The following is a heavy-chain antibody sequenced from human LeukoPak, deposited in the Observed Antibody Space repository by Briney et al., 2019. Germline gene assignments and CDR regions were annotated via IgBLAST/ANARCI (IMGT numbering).Heavy chain of an antibody. CDR2: ISYDGSNK. CDR1: GFTFSTFG. J-gene: IGHJ3*02. Sequence: GGSLRLSCAASGFTFSTFGMHWVRQAPGKGLEWVAVISYDGSNKFYVDSVKGRFTISRDNSKNTLYLQMNNLRAEDTAVYYCAKPRDSIVGTTTPTRLATLDIWGQGTMVTVSS. V-gene: IGHV3-30*18. CDR3: AKPRDSIVGTTTPTRLATLDI. D-gene: IGHD1-26*01.